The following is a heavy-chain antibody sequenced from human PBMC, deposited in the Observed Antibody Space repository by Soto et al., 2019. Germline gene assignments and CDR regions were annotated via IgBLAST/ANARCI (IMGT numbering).Heavy chain of an antibody. CDR1: GYAFTSYG. CDR2: ISAYNGNT. CDR3: ARDYSSSWHYYYGMDV. Sequence: GASVKVSCKASGYAFTSYGISWVRQAPGQGLEWMGWISAYNGNTNYAQKLQGRVTMTTDTSTSTAYMELRSLRSDDTAVYYCARDYSSSWHYYYGMDVWGQGTTVTVSS. J-gene: IGHJ6*02. V-gene: IGHV1-18*01. D-gene: IGHD6-13*01.